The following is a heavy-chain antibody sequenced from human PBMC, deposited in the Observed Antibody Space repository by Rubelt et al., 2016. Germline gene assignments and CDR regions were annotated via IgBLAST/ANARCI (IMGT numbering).Heavy chain of an antibody. CDR2: IYYSGST. D-gene: IGHD2-8*02. CDR1: DGSFRGYY. CDR3: ARHQSCGGGVCSTGRWFDP. J-gene: IGHJ5*02. Sequence: QEPLQQWGTGLLKPSETLSLTCAVYDGSFRGYYWGWIRQPPGKGLEWIAYIYYSGSTNYNPSLKSRVTISVDTTKNQFSPKLSSVTAADTAVYYCARHQSCGGGVCSTGRWFDPWGQGTLVTVSS. V-gene: IGHV4-34*11.